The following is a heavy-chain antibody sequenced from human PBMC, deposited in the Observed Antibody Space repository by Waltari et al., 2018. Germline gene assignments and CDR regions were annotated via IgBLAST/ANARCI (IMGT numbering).Heavy chain of an antibody. CDR2: IYYSGST. CDR1: GGSISSHY. J-gene: IGHJ4*02. V-gene: IGHV4-59*11. CDR3: ARGAKQLALDY. Sequence: QVQLQESGPGLVKPSETLSLTCTVSGGSISSHYWSWIRQPPGKGLEWIGYIYYSGSTNYNPSLKSRVTISIDTSKNQFSLKLSSVTAADTAVYYCARGAKQLALDYWGQGTLVTVSS. D-gene: IGHD6-6*01.